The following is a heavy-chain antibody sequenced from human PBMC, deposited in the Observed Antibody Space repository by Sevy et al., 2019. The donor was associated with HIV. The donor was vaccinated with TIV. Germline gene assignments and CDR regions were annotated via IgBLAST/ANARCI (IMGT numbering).Heavy chain of an antibody. CDR3: AQGTFGRFDS. D-gene: IGHD1-26*01. CDR1: GFSFSAYW. Sequence: GGSLRLSCAASGFSFSAYWMNWVHQAPGKGLEWVANIKPDGSDKHYVDSAEGRFTISRDNAKNSLYLQMNSLRVEDTAMYYCAQGTFGRFDSWGQGTLVTVSS. CDR2: IKPDGSDK. V-gene: IGHV3-7*01. J-gene: IGHJ4*02.